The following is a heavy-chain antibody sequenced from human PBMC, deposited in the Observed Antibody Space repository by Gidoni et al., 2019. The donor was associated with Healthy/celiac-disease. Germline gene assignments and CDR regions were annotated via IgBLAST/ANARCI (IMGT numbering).Heavy chain of an antibody. CDR3: AKDPSIVVVPAADFDY. CDR2: SSGSGGST. D-gene: IGHD2-2*01. CDR1: AFPFRSYA. J-gene: IGHJ4*02. Sequence: EVQLLESGGGLVQPGGSLRLSCAASAFPFRSYAMSWVRQAPGKVLEWVSASSGSGGSTYYADSVKGRFTISRDNSKNTLYLQMNSLRAEDTAVYYCAKDPSIVVVPAADFDYWGQGTLVTVSS. V-gene: IGHV3-23*01.